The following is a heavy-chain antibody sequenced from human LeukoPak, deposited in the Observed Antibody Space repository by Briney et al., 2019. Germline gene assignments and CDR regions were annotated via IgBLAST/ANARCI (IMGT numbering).Heavy chain of an antibody. V-gene: IGHV4-59*01. J-gene: IGHJ4*02. CDR2: IYYSGST. Sequence: PSETLSLTCTVSDDSISDYYRGWIRQPPGKGLEWIGYIYYSGSTNYNPSLKSRVTISVDTSKNQFSLKLSSVTAADTAVYYCARGPPDYDILTGYSNGGYFDYWGQGTLVTVSS. CDR3: ARGPPDYDILTGYSNGGYFDY. D-gene: IGHD3-9*01. CDR1: DDSISDYY.